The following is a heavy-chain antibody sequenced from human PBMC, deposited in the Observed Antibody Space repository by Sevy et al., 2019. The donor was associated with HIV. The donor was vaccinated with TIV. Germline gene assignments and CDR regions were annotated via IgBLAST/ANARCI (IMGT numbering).Heavy chain of an antibody. CDR1: GYTFTSYY. J-gene: IGHJ4*02. V-gene: IGHV1-46*01. CDR2: INPTGGST. CDR3: ARVYYYDYSGPGY. D-gene: IGHD3-22*01. Sequence: ASVKVSCKASGYTFTSYYMHWVRQAPGQGLEWMGIINPTGGSTSYAQKFQGRVTMTRDTYTSTGYMDLSSLRSEDTAVYSCARVYYYDYSGPGYWGQGTLVTVSS.